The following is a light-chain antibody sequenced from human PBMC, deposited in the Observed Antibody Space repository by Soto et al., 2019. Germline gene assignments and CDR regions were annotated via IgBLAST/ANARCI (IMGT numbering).Light chain of an antibody. J-gene: IGKJ4*01. CDR2: DAS. CDR1: QSVRRY. V-gene: IGKV3-11*01. Sequence: EIVLTQSPATLSFSPGERATLSCRASQSVRRYLAWYQQKIGQAPRLLIYDASNRATGIPARFSGSGSGTDFTLTISSREPEDFAVYYCQQRSNWPLTFGGGTKVEIK. CDR3: QQRSNWPLT.